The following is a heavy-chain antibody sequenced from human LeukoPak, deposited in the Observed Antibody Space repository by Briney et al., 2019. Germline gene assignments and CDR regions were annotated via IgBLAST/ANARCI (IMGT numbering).Heavy chain of an antibody. J-gene: IGHJ4*02. Sequence: GGSLRLSCAASGFTFRTYVMTWVRQAPGKGLEWVSGISGSGGRTYYADSVKGRFTISRDNSKNTLYLQMSSLRADDTAVYYCAKDAEDCSGDSFYIDSWCQGTLVTVSS. CDR2: ISGSGGRT. D-gene: IGHD2-15*01. V-gene: IGHV3-23*01. CDR3: AKDAEDCSGDSFYIDS. CDR1: GFTFRTYV.